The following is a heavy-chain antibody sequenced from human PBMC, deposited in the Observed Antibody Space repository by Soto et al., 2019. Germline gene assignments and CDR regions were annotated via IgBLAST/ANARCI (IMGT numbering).Heavy chain of an antibody. CDR1: GFTFSSYA. V-gene: IGHV3-23*01. J-gene: IGHJ4*02. CDR2: ISGSGGST. Sequence: GGSLRLSCAASGFTFSSYAMSGVRQDPGKGLEWVSAISGSGGSTYYADSVKGRFTISRDNSKNTLYLQMNSLRAEDTAVYYCAKDQFLRYSSSWSYFDYWGQGTLVTVSS. CDR3: AKDQFLRYSSSWSYFDY. D-gene: IGHD6-13*01.